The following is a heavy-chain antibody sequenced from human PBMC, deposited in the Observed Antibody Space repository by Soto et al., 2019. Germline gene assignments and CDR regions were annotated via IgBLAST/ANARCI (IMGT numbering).Heavy chain of an antibody. J-gene: IGHJ4*02. CDR2: ISYDGSLQ. CDR3: VSDRGYGHASVPYS. D-gene: IGHD5-18*01. Sequence: QAQLVESGGGVVQPGRSLRLSCAASGFAFSSYGMHWVRQAPGTGLEWVAVISYDGSLQHYADSVKGRFTISRDNSKSMWRLQMRSLIAEDTAVYFCVSDRGYGHASVPYSWGQGSLVSVSS. V-gene: IGHV3-30*03. CDR1: GFAFSSYG.